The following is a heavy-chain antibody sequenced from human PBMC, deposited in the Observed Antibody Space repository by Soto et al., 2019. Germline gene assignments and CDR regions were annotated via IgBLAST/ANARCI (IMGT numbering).Heavy chain of an antibody. Sequence: SVKVDCKGSGGTFSSYAISWVRQATGQGLEWMGGIIPIFGTANYAQKFQGRVTITADESTSTAYMELSSLRSEDTAVYYCARPTRYYYDSSGQSAWFDPWGQGTLVTVS. D-gene: IGHD3-22*01. V-gene: IGHV1-69*13. CDR1: GGTFSSYA. CDR3: ARPTRYYYDSSGQSAWFDP. J-gene: IGHJ5*02. CDR2: IIPIFGTA.